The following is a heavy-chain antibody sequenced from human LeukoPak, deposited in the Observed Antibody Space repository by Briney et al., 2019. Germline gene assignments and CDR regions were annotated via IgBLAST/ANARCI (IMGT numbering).Heavy chain of an antibody. Sequence: GGSLRLSCAASGFTFSSYAMHWVRQAPGKGLEWVAVISYDGSNKYYADSVKGRFTISRDNSKNTLYLQMNSLRAEDTAVYYCARGSLVVAIGRPYYYYGMDVWGQGTTVTVSS. D-gene: IGHD2-15*01. J-gene: IGHJ6*02. CDR3: ARGSLVVAIGRPYYYYGMDV. CDR1: GFTFSSYA. CDR2: ISYDGSNK. V-gene: IGHV3-30-3*01.